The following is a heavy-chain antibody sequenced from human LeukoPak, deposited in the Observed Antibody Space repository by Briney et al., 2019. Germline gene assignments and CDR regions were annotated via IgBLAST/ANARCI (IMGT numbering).Heavy chain of an antibody. CDR3: ARMTTVTAHHYYYYGMDA. D-gene: IGHD4-17*01. Sequence: SETLSLNCTVSGGSISSYYWSWIRQPAGKGLEWIGRIYTSGNTNYNPSLKSRVTMSVDTSKNQFSLKLSSVTAADTAVYYCARMTTVTAHHYYYYGMDAWGQGTTVTVSS. V-gene: IGHV4-4*07. CDR1: GGSISSYY. J-gene: IGHJ6*02. CDR2: IYTSGNT.